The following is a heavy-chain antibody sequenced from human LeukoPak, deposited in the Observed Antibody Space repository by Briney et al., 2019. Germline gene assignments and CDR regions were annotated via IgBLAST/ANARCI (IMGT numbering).Heavy chain of an antibody. CDR2: ISSSSSTI. Sequence: SGGSLRLSCAASGFTFSSYSMNWVRQAPGKGLEWVSYISSSSSTIYYADSVKGRFTISTDNAKNSLYLQMNGLRAEDTAVYYCARAEGVSPMDFDYGGQGTLVTVSS. CDR1: GFTFSSYS. D-gene: IGHD2-8*01. J-gene: IGHJ4*02. V-gene: IGHV3-48*04. CDR3: ARAEGVSPMDFDY.